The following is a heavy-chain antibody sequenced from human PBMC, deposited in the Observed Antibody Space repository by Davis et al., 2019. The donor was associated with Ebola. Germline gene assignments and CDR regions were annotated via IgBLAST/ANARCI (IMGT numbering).Heavy chain of an antibody. CDR1: GGSISSYY. Sequence: PSETLSLTCTVSGGSISSYYWSWIRQPPGRGLEWIGYIYYSGSTNYNPSLKSRVTISVDTSKNQFSLKLSSVTAADTAVYYCARVAGGGSYYYWGQGTLVTVSS. V-gene: IGHV4-59*01. CDR2: IYYSGST. J-gene: IGHJ4*02. CDR3: ARVAGGGSYYY. D-gene: IGHD1-26*01.